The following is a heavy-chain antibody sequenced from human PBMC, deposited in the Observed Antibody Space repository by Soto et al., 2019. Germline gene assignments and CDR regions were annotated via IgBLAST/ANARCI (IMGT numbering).Heavy chain of an antibody. CDR1: GGTFSSYA. CDR2: IIPIFGTA. J-gene: IGHJ6*02. CDR3: ASLLAAAGPPHRPRYYYGMDV. Sequence: QVQLVQSGAEVKKPGSSVKVSCKASGGTFSSYAISWVRQAPGQGLEWMGGIIPIFGTADYAQKFQGRVTITADDSPSTADMELSSLRSEDTAVYYGASLLAAAGPPHRPRYYYGMDVWGQGTTVTVSS. V-gene: IGHV1-69*12. D-gene: IGHD6-13*01.